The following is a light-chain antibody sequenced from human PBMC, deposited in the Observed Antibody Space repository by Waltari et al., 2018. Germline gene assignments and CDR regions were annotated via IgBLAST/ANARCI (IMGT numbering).Light chain of an antibody. V-gene: IGLV2-14*03. CDR1: SSDVGAYNY. CDR2: DVS. Sequence: QSALTQPASVSGSPGQSITISCTGTSSDVGAYNYVSWYQQHPGKAPKLMIFDVSNRPSWVSNRFSGSKSGNTASLTISGLQAEDEADYYCSSYISSSTLEVFGGGTSLTVL. J-gene: IGLJ2*01. CDR3: SSYISSSTLEV.